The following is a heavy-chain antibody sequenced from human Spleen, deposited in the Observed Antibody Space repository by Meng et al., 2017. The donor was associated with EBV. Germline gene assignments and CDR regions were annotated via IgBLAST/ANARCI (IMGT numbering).Heavy chain of an antibody. CDR3: ARIPGRLLNWIDP. J-gene: IGHJ5*02. CDR1: GASVSNSNYY. CDR2: IYNSGNT. D-gene: IGHD4/OR15-4a*01. Sequence: VQDSGPGLVKPSETLSLTCSVSGASVSNSNYYWGWIRQPPGKGLEWIGTIYNSGNTYYNPSLKSRVTMSLDTSKNQFSLKLTSVTAADTAIFYCARIPGRLLNWIDPWGPGTLVTVSS. V-gene: IGHV4-39*07.